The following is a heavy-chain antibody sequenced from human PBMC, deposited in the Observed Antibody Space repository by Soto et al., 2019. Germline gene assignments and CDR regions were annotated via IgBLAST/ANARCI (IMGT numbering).Heavy chain of an antibody. D-gene: IGHD2-2*01. Sequence: SETLSLTCTVSGGSISSSSYYWGWIRQPPGKGLEWIGSIYYSGSTYYNPSLKSRVTISVDTSKNQFSLKLSSVTAADTAVYYCARRNRPYCSSTSCYYYYYYYMDVWGKGTTVTVAS. CDR3: ARRNRPYCSSTSCYYYYYYYMDV. V-gene: IGHV4-39*01. CDR1: GGSISSSSYY. J-gene: IGHJ6*03. CDR2: IYYSGST.